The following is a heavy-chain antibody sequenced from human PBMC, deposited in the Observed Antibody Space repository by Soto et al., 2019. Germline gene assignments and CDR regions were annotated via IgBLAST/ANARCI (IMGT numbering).Heavy chain of an antibody. CDR1: GGTFSTST. V-gene: IGHV1-69*08. CDR3: ARDSPIGSVFSGYDAIDL. Sequence: QVQLVQSGAEVKEPGSSVKVSCKASGGTFSTSTFTWVRQAPGQGLEWMGRIIPILDTADYAQKFQGSVTITADKSTSTAFMELSSLRSEDTGIDYCARDSPIGSVFSGYDAIDLWGQGTLVTVSP. CDR2: IIPILDTA. D-gene: IGHD5-12*01. J-gene: IGHJ4*02.